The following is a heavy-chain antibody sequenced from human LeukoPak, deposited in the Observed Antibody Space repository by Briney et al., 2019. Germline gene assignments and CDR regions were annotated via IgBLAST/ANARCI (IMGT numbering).Heavy chain of an antibody. Sequence: SETLSLTCTVSGDSINNFYWSWIRQPAGKGLEWIGRVYSSGSTDYNPSLKSRVSMSVDTSRYQFSLRLSSMTAADTALYYCARGYKPASGKDGAFDIWGQGTMVTVSS. CDR3: ARGYKPASGKDGAFDI. V-gene: IGHV4-4*07. D-gene: IGHD6-13*01. J-gene: IGHJ3*02. CDR1: GDSINNFY. CDR2: VYSSGST.